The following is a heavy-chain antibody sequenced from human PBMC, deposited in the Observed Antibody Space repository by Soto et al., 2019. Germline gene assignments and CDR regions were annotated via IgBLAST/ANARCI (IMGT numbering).Heavy chain of an antibody. Sequence: QVQLQESGPGLVTPSQTLSLTCTVSGDSISSGTYYWNWIRQHPGKGLEWIGYIHYSGSTYYNTSLKSRVTISVDTSKNQCSRKLSSVTAADTAAYVGARAPGLWSGGSGNAVYFDYWGQGTLVTVSS. CDR3: ARAPGLWSGGSGNAVYFDY. D-gene: IGHD2-15*01. CDR2: IHYSGST. J-gene: IGHJ4*02. V-gene: IGHV4-31*03. CDR1: GDSISSGTYY.